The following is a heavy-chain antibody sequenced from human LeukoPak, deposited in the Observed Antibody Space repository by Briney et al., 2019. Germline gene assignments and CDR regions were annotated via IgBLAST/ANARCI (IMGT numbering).Heavy chain of an antibody. CDR3: ARLGSSDSSGYCGY. D-gene: IGHD3-22*01. CDR1: GYSFTSYW. J-gene: IGHJ4*02. V-gene: IGHV5-51*01. Sequence: GESLQISCKGSGYSFTSYWIGWVRPLPGKGLGWMGIIYPGDSDTRYSPSFQGQVTFSADKSISTAYLQWSSLKASDTAMYYCARLGSSDSSGYCGYWGQGTLVTVSS. CDR2: IYPGDSDT.